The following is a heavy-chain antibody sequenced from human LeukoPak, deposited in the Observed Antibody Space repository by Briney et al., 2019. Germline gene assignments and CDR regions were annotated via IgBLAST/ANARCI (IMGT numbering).Heavy chain of an antibody. D-gene: IGHD3-10*01. Sequence: GASVKVSCKASGYTFTGYYMHWVRQAPGQGLEWMGWINPNSGGTNYAQKFQGRVTMTRDTSISTAYMELSRLRSDDTAVYYCAGIDTMVRGVATQFRYWRQGTLITVSS. CDR3: AGIDTMVRGVATQFRY. CDR1: GYTFTGYY. CDR2: INPNSGGT. J-gene: IGHJ4*02. V-gene: IGHV1-2*02.